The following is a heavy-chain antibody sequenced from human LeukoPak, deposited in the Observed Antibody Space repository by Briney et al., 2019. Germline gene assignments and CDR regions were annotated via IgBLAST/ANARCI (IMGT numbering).Heavy chain of an antibody. CDR2: IYSAGST. CDR3: ARGHYDSGHKWFHP. Sequence: GGSLRLSCAASGFTVSSNYMSWVRQAPGKGLEWVSVIYSAGSTYYADSVKGRFTTSRDNSKNTLFLQMNSLRAEDTAMYYCARGHYDSGHKWFHPWGQGTLVTVSS. V-gene: IGHV3-53*01. CDR1: GFTVSSNY. J-gene: IGHJ5*02. D-gene: IGHD3-22*01.